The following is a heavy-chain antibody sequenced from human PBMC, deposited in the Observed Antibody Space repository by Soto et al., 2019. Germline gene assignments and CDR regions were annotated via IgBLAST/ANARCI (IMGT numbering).Heavy chain of an antibody. CDR3: AKDRDSGSYSNWYFDL. Sequence: GGSLRLSCAASGFTFSSYGMHWVRQAPGKGLEWVAVISYDGSNKYYADSVKGRFTISRDNSKNTLYLQMNSLRAEDTAVYYCAKDRDSGSYSNWYFDLWGRGTLVTVSS. D-gene: IGHD1-26*01. J-gene: IGHJ2*01. CDR1: GFTFSSYG. CDR2: ISYDGSNK. V-gene: IGHV3-30*18.